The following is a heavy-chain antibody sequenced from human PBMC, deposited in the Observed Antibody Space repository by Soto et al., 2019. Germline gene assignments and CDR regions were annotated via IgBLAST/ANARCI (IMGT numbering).Heavy chain of an antibody. J-gene: IGHJ6*02. D-gene: IGHD5-18*01. CDR3: ARSLEMATAHYYYYGMDV. V-gene: IGHV5-51*01. CDR1: GYSFTSYW. Sequence: GESLKISCKGSGYSFTSYWIGWVRQMPGKGLEWMGIIYPGDSDTRYSPSFQGQVTISADKSISTAYLQWSSLKASDTAMYYCARSLEMATAHYYYYGMDVWGQGTTVTVSS. CDR2: IYPGDSDT.